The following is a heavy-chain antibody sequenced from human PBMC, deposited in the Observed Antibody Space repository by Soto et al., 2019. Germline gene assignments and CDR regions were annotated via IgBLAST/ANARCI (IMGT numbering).Heavy chain of an antibody. D-gene: IGHD1-26*01. CDR2: ISGSSTYI. CDR3: ARDREEPNWFDS. Sequence: EVQLVESGGGLVKPGGSLRLSCAASGFTFSSYSMNWVRQAPGKGLEWVSSISGSSTYIYYADSVKGRFTISRDNAKNSLYLQMNSLRAEDTAVYYCARDREEPNWFDSWGQGTLVTVSS. J-gene: IGHJ5*01. V-gene: IGHV3-21*01. CDR1: GFTFSSYS.